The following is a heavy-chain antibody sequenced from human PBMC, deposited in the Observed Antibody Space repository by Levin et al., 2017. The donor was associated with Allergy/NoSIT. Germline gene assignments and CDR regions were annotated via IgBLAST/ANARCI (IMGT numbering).Heavy chain of an antibody. CDR3: SRACRISGDAFDI. D-gene: IGHD2-15*01. Sequence: RPGGSLRLSCTASGFTFGDYPMSWFRQAPGKGLEFLSYIRTKTYGGTTEYAASVKGRFTISRDDSESIAYLQMNSLETEDTAVYYCSRACRISGDAFDIWGQGTMVTVSP. V-gene: IGHV3-49*03. CDR2: IRTKTYGGTT. J-gene: IGHJ3*02. CDR1: GFTFGDYP.